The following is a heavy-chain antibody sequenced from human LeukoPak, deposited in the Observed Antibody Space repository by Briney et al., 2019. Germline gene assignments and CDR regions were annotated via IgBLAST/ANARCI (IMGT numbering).Heavy chain of an antibody. V-gene: IGHV3-30*18. D-gene: IGHD6-6*01. Sequence: GRSLRLSCAASGFTFSSYGMHWVRQAPGKGLEWVAVISYDGSNKYYADSVKGRFTISRDNSKNTLYLQMNSLRAEDTAVYYCAKALSKLVLGMDIWGQRTTVTVSS. CDR3: AKALSKLVLGMDI. J-gene: IGHJ6*02. CDR2: ISYDGSNK. CDR1: GFTFSSYG.